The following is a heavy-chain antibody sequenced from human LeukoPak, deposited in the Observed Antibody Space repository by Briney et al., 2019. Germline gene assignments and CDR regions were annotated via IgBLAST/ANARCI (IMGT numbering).Heavy chain of an antibody. D-gene: IGHD6-19*01. CDR3: ARVVRQWLACDY. V-gene: IGHV3-53*01. J-gene: IGHJ4*02. Sequence: GGSLRLSCAASGFTVSSNYMSWVRQAPGKGLEWGSVIYSGGSTYYADSVKGRFTISRDNSKNTLYLQMNSLRAEDTAVYYCARVVRQWLACDYWGQGTLVTVSS. CDR2: IYSGGST. CDR1: GFTVSSNY.